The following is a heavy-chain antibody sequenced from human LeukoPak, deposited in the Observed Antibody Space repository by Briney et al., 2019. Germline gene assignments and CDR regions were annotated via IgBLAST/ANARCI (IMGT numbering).Heavy chain of an antibody. Sequence: GGSLRLSCAASGFTFSSYAMHWVRQAPGKGLEWVAVISYDGSNKYYADSVKGRFTISRDNAKNSLYLQTNSLRAEDTAVYYCARALWSGPVYYGMDVWGQGTTVTVSS. V-gene: IGHV3-30*04. CDR2: ISYDGSNK. CDR3: ARALWSGPVYYGMDV. D-gene: IGHD3-10*01. CDR1: GFTFSSYA. J-gene: IGHJ6*02.